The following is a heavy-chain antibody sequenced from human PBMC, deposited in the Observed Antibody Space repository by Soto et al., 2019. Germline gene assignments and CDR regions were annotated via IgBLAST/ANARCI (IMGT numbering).Heavy chain of an antibody. Sequence: ASETLSLTIIVSGGSISSYYWSWIRQPPGKGLEWIGYIYYSGSTNYNPSLKSRVTISVDTSKNQFSLKLSSVTAADTAVYYCARSVSRYYYDSSGYYYDYWGQGTLVTVSS. D-gene: IGHD3-22*01. V-gene: IGHV4-59*01. CDR1: GGSISSYY. CDR3: ARSVSRYYYDSSGYYYDY. CDR2: IYYSGST. J-gene: IGHJ4*02.